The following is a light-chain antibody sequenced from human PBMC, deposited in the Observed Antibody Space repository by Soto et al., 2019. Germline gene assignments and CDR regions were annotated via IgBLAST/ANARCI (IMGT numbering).Light chain of an antibody. CDR2: DVS. CDR1: SSDVGGYNF. V-gene: IGLV2-11*01. Sequence: QSALTQPRSVSGSPGQSVTISCTGTSSDVGGYNFVSWYQHHPGKAPKLMIYDVSKRPSGVPDRFSGSKSGSTASLTISGLQAEDEADYYCCSYAGSYTLVFGGGIKLTVL. J-gene: IGLJ3*02. CDR3: CSYAGSYTLV.